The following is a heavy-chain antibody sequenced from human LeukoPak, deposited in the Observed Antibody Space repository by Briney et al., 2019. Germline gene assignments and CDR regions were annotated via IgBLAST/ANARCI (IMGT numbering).Heavy chain of an antibody. CDR2: ISSSGSTI. J-gene: IGHJ3*02. CDR1: GFTFSDYY. V-gene: IGHV3-11*04. D-gene: IGHD3-10*01. Sequence: GGSLGLSCAASGFTFSDYYMSWIRQAPGKGLEWVACISSSGSTIYYADSVKGRFTISRDNAKNSLYLQMNSLRAEDTAVYYCARGVRRLWFGEPTGAFDIWGQGTMVTVSS. CDR3: ARGVRRLWFGEPTGAFDI.